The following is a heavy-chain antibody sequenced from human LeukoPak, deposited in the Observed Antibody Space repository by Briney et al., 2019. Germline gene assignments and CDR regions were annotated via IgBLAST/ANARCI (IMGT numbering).Heavy chain of an antibody. J-gene: IGHJ4*02. CDR3: ARVDVWGSSTSDYFDY. CDR1: GGSISSGGYY. V-gene: IGHV4-39*07. CDR2: FYYSGST. D-gene: IGHD3-16*01. Sequence: PSQTLSLTCAVSGGSISSGGYYWGWIRQPPGKGLEWIGSFYYSGSTYYNPSLKSRVTISVDTSKNQFSLKLSSVTAADTAVYYCARVDVWGSSTSDYFDYWGQGTLVTVSS.